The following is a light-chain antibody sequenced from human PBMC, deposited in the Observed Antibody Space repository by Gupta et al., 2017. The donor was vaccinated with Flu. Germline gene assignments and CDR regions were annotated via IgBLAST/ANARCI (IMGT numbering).Light chain of an antibody. Sequence: EMVLTQSPGTLSLSPGERATLSCRASQTISSSHLAWYQQKPGQAPRLLIYGASNRATGIPDRFSGSRSGTDFTLTISSVEPGDFAVYYCQQYGTSPYSFGQGTRLEIK. J-gene: IGKJ2*03. V-gene: IGKV3-20*01. CDR1: QTISSSH. CDR2: GAS. CDR3: QQYGTSPYS.